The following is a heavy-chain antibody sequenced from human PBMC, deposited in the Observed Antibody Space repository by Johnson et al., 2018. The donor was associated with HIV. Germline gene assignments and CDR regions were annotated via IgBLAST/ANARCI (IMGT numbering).Heavy chain of an antibody. CDR3: ARATYYYGTSGYVTRPRAFDI. V-gene: IGHV3-20*04. CDR2: INWNGGSK. Sequence: EVQLVESGGGVVRPGGSLRLSCAASGFTFDDYDMRWVRQAPGKGLEWVSGINWNGGSKGYADSVKGRFTISRDNAKKSLYLQMNSLRPEDTALYYCARATYYYGTSGYVTRPRAFDIWGQETMVTVSS. D-gene: IGHD3-22*01. CDR1: GFTFDDYD. J-gene: IGHJ3*02.